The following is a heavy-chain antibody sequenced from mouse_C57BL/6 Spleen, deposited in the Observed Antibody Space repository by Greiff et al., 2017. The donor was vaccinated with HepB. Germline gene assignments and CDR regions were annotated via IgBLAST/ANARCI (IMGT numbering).Heavy chain of an antibody. CDR1: GFNIKDDY. V-gene: IGHV14-4*01. CDR2: IDPENGDT. D-gene: IGHD1-1*01. J-gene: IGHJ3*01. Sequence: VQLQQSGAELVRPGASVKLSCTASGFNIKDDYMHWVKQRPEQGLEWIGWIDPENGDTEYASKFQGKATITADTSSNTAYLQLSSLTSEDTAVYYCTIVVSGTVVAPFAYWGQGTLVTVSA. CDR3: TIVVSGTVVAPFAY.